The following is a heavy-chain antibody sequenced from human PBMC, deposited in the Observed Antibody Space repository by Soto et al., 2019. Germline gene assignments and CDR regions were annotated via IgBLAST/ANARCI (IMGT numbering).Heavy chain of an antibody. CDR1: GFSFSDYG. D-gene: IGHD3-10*01. V-gene: IGHV3-30*18. J-gene: IGHJ4*02. CDR2: ISHGGIRQ. CDR3: ANDWVGGRNKYQLDY. Sequence: GGSLRLSCAAAGFSFSDYGMHWVRQVPGKGLQWVAAISHGGIRQRYADSVKGRFIVSRDNSKKTVYLQLSSLRTDDTAIYYCANDWVGGRNKYQLDYWGQGTAVTVSS.